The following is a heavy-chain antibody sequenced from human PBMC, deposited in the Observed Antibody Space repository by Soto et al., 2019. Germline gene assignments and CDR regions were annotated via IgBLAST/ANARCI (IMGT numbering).Heavy chain of an antibody. CDR3: AKGKQWELPLDY. CDR2: FSSSGGKT. V-gene: IGHV3-23*01. Sequence: EVQVLESGGGLVQPGGSLRLSCAASGFTFSSYAMSWVRQAPGKGLEWVSVFSSSGGKTYYAASVKGRFTISRDNSKNTLYLKMNSLRAEDTAVYYCAKGKQWELPLDYWGQGTLVTVSS. CDR1: GFTFSSYA. D-gene: IGHD1-26*01. J-gene: IGHJ4*02.